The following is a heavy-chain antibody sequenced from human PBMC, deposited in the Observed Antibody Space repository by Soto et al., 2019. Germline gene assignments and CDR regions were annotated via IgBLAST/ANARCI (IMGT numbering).Heavy chain of an antibody. J-gene: IGHJ6*01. CDR3: ARQGAGYCSSTSCYHYYYYGMDV. CDR2: IYPGDSDT. V-gene: IGHV5-51*01. Sequence: LTISLKCSGTXLRSYLISWLRHMPGKALEWIGIIYPGDSDTRYSPSFQGQVTISADKSISTAYRQWSSLKASDTAMYYCARQGAGYCSSTSCYHYYYYGMDVGGQGNTGPFS. D-gene: IGHD2-2*01. CDR1: GTXLRSYL.